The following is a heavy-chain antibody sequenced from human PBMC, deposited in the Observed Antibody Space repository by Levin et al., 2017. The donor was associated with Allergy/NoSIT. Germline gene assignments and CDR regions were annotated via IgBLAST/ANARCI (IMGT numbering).Heavy chain of an antibody. J-gene: IGHJ4*02. V-gene: IGHV3-7*01. CDR1: GFTFSSYW. Sequence: GESLKISCAASGFTFSSYWMSWVRQAPGKGLEWVANIKQDGSEKYYVDSVKGRFTISRDNAKNSLYLQMNSLRAEDTAVYYCARDLIVGWELTYFDYWGQGTLVTVSS. D-gene: IGHD1-26*01. CDR2: IKQDGSEK. CDR3: ARDLIVGWELTYFDY.